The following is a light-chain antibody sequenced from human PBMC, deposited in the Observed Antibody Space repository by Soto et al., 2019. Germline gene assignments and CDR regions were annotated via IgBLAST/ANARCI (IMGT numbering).Light chain of an antibody. CDR1: QSVSSSY. J-gene: IGKJ4*01. CDR2: GAS. V-gene: IGKV3-20*01. Sequence: EIVLPQSPGTLSLSPGERATLSCRASQSVSSSYLAWYQQKPGQAPRLLIYGASSRATGIPDRFSGSGSGTDFTLTISRLEPEDFAVYYCQQYGSSPTCGGGTKGDIK. CDR3: QQYGSSPT.